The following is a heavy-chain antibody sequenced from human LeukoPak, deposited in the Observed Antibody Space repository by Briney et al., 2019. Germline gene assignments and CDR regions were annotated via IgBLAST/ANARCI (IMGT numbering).Heavy chain of an antibody. CDR2: ISGSGGST. J-gene: IGHJ6*03. CDR3: ARDSNGDYDYMDV. V-gene: IGHV3-23*01. Sequence: HPGGSLRLSCAVSGFTLSSYSMKWVRQAPGKGLEWVSAISGSGGSTYYADSVKGRFTISRDNSKNTLYLQMNSLRAEDTAVYYCARDSNGDYDYMDVWGKGTTVTISS. CDR1: GFTLSSYS. D-gene: IGHD4-11*01.